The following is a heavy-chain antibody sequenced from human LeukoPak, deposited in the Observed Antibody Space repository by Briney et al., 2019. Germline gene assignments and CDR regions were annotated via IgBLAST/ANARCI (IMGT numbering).Heavy chain of an antibody. Sequence: SETLSLTCTVSGYSISSGYYWGWIRQPPGKGLEWIGSIYHSGSTYHNPSLKSRVTISVDTSKNQFSLKLSSVTAADTAVYYCARAGYGDSFYWFDPWGQGTLVTVSS. D-gene: IGHD4-17*01. J-gene: IGHJ5*02. V-gene: IGHV4-38-2*02. CDR2: IYHSGST. CDR3: ARAGYGDSFYWFDP. CDR1: GYSISSGYY.